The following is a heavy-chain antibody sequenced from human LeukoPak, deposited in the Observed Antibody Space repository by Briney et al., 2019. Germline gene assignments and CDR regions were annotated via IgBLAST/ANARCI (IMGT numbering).Heavy chain of an antibody. CDR2: INHSGST. D-gene: IGHD2-15*01. J-gene: IGHJ5*02. CDR3: ASNPFVVVVAATPGWFDP. CDR1: GGSFSGYY. V-gene: IGHV4-34*01. Sequence: SETLSLTCAVYGGSFSGYYWSWIRQPPGKGLEWIGEINHSGSTNYNPSLKSRVTISVDTSKNQFSLKLSSVTAADTAVYYCASNPFVVVVAATPGWFDPWGQGTLVTVSS.